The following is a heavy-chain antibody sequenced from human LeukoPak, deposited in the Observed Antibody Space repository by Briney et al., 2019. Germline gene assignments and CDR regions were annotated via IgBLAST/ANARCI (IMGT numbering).Heavy chain of an antibody. CDR2: INPNSGGT. CDR1: GYTFTGYY. CDR3: ARDFAYYDFWSGEGAFDI. V-gene: IGHV1-2*02. J-gene: IGHJ3*02. D-gene: IGHD3-3*01. Sequence: EASVKVSCKASGYTFTGYYMHWVRQAPGQGLEWMGWINPNSGGTNYAQKFQGRVTMTRDTSTSTAYMELSRLRSGDTAVYYCARDFAYYDFWSGEGAFDIWGQGTMVTVSS.